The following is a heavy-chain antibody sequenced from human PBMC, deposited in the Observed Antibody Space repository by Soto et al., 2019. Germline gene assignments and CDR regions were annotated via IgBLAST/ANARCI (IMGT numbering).Heavy chain of an antibody. CDR2: LSGSGTST. J-gene: IGHJ4*02. V-gene: IGHV3-23*01. CDR3: AKATTNGGWFNPFDS. CDR1: GFSFVNYA. D-gene: IGHD6-19*01. Sequence: GSLRLSCAASGFSFVNYAMNLVRQAPGKGLEWVSGLSGSGTSTYYADSVKGRFTISRDNSRDTLFLQMNSLTADDTAVYYCAKATTNGGWFNPFDSWGQGALVTVSS.